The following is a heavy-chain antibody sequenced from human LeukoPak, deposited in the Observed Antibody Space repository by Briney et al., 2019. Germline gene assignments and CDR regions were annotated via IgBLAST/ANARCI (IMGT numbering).Heavy chain of an antibody. CDR3: ARHKSNYYTMDV. CDR2: IYHTGRT. Sequence: PSETLSLTCTVSGGSISDYYWSWVRQTPGKGLEWIGDIYHTGRTNYNPSLTSLVTISIDTSKNQFSLKLSSVSAADTAVYYCARHKSNYYTMDVWGQGTTVTVSS. CDR1: GGSISDYY. J-gene: IGHJ6*02. V-gene: IGHV4-59*08.